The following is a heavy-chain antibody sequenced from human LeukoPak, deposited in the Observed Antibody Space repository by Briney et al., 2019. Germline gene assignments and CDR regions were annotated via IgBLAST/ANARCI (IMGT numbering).Heavy chain of an antibody. CDR2: IYYSGST. CDR3: AGSSSWYNY. J-gene: IGHJ4*02. Sequence: ETLSLTCTGSGGSISGYYWSWIRQPPGKGLEWIGYIYYSGSTNYNPSLKSRVTISVDTSKNQFSLKVSSVTAADTAVYYCAGSSSWYNYWGQGTLVTVSS. CDR1: GGSISGYY. V-gene: IGHV4-59*01. D-gene: IGHD6-13*01.